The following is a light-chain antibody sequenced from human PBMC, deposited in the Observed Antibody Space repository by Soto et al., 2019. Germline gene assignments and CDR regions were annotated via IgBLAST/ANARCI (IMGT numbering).Light chain of an antibody. J-gene: IGLJ3*02. V-gene: IGLV1-44*01. Sequence: QPVLTQPPSASGAPGQWVTISCSGGSSNIAINTVNWYLQLPGTAPKLLIYINNQRPSGVSDRFSGSKSGTSASLAITGLQYEDEGDYYCAAWDDSVNGWVFGGGTKLTVL. CDR1: SSNIAINT. CDR2: INN. CDR3: AAWDDSVNGWV.